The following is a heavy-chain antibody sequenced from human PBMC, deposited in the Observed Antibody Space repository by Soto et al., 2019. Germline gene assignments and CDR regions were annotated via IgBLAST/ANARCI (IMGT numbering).Heavy chain of an antibody. D-gene: IGHD2-8*01. Sequence: GASVKVSCKASGYTFTSYGISWVRQATGQGLEWMGWMNPNSGNTGYAQKFQDRITLTRDTSITTAYMELSSLTSDDTSIYFCVRYAVEETYWRHGTQITVSS. CDR2: MNPNSGNT. CDR1: GYTFTSYG. J-gene: IGHJ4*01. V-gene: IGHV1-8*02. CDR3: VRYAVEETY.